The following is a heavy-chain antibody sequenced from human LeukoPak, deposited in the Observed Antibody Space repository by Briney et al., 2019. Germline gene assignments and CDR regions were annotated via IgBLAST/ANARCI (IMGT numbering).Heavy chain of an antibody. J-gene: IGHJ3*02. V-gene: IGHV4-59*01. Sequence: SETLSLTCTVSGGSISSYYWSWIRQPPGKGLEWIGYIYYSGSTNYNPSLKSRVTISVDTSKNQFSLKLSSVTAADTAVYYCARDVLFGSRAFDAFDIWGQGTMVTVSS. CDR2: IYYSGST. CDR3: ARDVLFGSRAFDAFDI. CDR1: GGSISSYY. D-gene: IGHD2-15*01.